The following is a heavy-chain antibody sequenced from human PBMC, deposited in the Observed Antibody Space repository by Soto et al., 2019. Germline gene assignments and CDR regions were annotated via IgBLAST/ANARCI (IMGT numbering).Heavy chain of an antibody. CDR2: IRASNGNT. Sequence: QVQLVQSAAEVKKPGASVKVSCKASGYTFTKYGISWVRQAPGQGLEWMGWIRASNGNTNYAQEFQGRVTMTTDTSTTTAYMELRSLRSDDTAVYYCARDSDRDGYIYWYFDLWGRGTLVTVSS. D-gene: IGHD5-12*01. CDR1: GYTFTKYG. J-gene: IGHJ2*01. CDR3: ARDSDRDGYIYWYFDL. V-gene: IGHV1-18*01.